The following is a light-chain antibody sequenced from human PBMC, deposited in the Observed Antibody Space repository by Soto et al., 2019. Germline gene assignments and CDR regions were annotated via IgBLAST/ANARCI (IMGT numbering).Light chain of an antibody. J-gene: IGKJ4*01. V-gene: IGKV1-27*01. Sequence: DIQMTQFPSSLSASVGDRVTITCRASQGISNYLAWYQQKPGKVPKLLIYAASTLRSGVPSRFSGSGSGTDFTLTISSLQPEDVATYYCQKYNSAPLTFGGGTKVDIK. CDR1: QGISNY. CDR2: AAS. CDR3: QKYNSAPLT.